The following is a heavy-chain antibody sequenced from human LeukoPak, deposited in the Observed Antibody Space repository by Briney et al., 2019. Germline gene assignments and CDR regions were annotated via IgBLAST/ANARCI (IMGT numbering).Heavy chain of an antibody. J-gene: IGHJ4*02. Sequence: PSETLSLTCTVSGGSISSGGYYWSWIRQPPGTGLEWIGYIYHSGSTYYNPSLKSRVTISVDRSKNQFSLKLSSVTAADTAVYYCARGNTAMVPSYWGQGTLVTVSS. CDR3: ARGNTAMVPSY. V-gene: IGHV4-30-2*01. CDR1: GGSISSGGYY. D-gene: IGHD5-18*01. CDR2: IYHSGST.